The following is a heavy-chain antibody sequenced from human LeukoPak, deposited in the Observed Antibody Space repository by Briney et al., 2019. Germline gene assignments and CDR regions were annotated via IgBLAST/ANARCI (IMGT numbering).Heavy chain of an antibody. Sequence: GGSLRLSCEASGFSFSGYAMSWVRQAPGKGLDWVSGVSDSGVNTYYADSVKGRFTISRDNSKYTLFLQMNSLGAEDTAIYYCAKESSGGWYFDYWGQGTLVTVSS. CDR1: GFSFSGYA. CDR2: VSDSGVNT. D-gene: IGHD6-19*01. J-gene: IGHJ4*02. V-gene: IGHV3-23*01. CDR3: AKESSGGWYFDY.